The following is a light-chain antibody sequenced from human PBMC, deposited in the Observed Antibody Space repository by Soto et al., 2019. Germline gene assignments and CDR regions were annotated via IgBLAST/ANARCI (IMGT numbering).Light chain of an antibody. CDR1: QSVGATY. J-gene: IGKJ1*01. CDR2: GAS. CDR3: QQYGDSSWT. Sequence: IVLTHSPGTLSLSPGERATLSCRASQSVGATYLAWYQQKPGQAPRLLIYGASSRATGIPDRVSGSGSGTDFTLTISRLEPEDFAVYYCQQYGDSSWTFGQGSKVDIK. V-gene: IGKV3-20*01.